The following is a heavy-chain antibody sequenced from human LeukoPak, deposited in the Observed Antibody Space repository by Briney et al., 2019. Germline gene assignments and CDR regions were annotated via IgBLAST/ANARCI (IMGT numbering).Heavy chain of an antibody. CDR1: EFTFSSYA. CDR3: AKVEAADGYCSGGSCYYFDY. D-gene: IGHD2-15*01. CDR2: ISGSGGST. J-gene: IGHJ4*02. V-gene: IGHV3-23*01. Sequence: PRGSLRLSCAASEFTFSSYAMSWVRQAPGKGLEWVSAISGSGGSTYYADSVKGRFTISRDNSKNTLYLQMNSLRAEDTAVYYCAKVEAADGYCSGGSCYYFDYWGQGTLVTVSS.